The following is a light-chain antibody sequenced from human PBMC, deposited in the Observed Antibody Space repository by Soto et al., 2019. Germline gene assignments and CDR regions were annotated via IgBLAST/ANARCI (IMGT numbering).Light chain of an antibody. CDR1: SSNIGSNT. CDR2: SNN. J-gene: IGLJ1*01. V-gene: IGLV1-44*01. Sequence: QSVLTQPPSASGTPGQRVTISCSGSSSNIGSNTVNWYQQLPGTAPKLLIYSNNQRPSGVPVRFSGSKSGTSASLAISGRQSEDEADYYCAAWDDSLNGYVFGTGTKLTVL. CDR3: AAWDDSLNGYV.